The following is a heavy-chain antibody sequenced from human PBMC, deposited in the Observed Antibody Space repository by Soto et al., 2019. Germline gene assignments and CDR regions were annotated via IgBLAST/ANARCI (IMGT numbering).Heavy chain of an antibody. CDR2: IHSSGNT. CDR3: ARTGPYSSGNN. D-gene: IGHD3-22*01. CDR1: GTSVSGANW. J-gene: IGHJ4*02. Sequence: QVQLQESGPGRVDPLGTLFLTCAVSGTSVSGANWWGWVRQPPGKGLEWIGEIHSSGNTDYNPSLKSRVTISRDMSKNEFSLKLTSVTAADTAVYYCARTGPYSSGNNWGQGTLVTVSS. V-gene: IGHV4-4*02.